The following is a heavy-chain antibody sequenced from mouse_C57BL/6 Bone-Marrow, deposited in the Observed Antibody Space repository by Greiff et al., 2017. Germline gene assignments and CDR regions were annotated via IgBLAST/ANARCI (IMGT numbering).Heavy chain of an antibody. CDR2: FYPGSGSI. J-gene: IGHJ3*01. D-gene: IGHD1-1*01. CDR3: ARHEEGPLYYGSSLAWFAY. Sequence: VQRVESGAELVKPGASVKLSCKASGYTFTEYTIHWVKQRSGQGLEWIGWFYPGSGSIKYNEKFKDKATLTADKSSSTVYMELSRLTSEDSAVYFWARHEEGPLYYGSSLAWFAYWGQGTLVTVSA. CDR1: GYTFTEYT. V-gene: IGHV1-62-2*01.